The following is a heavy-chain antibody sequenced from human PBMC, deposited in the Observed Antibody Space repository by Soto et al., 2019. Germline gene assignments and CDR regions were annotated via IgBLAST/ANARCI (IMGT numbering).Heavy chain of an antibody. CDR3: AKGLALMADH. J-gene: IGHJ4*02. CDR1: GFSFNTYV. D-gene: IGHD2-21*01. Sequence: GWSLRLACTCSGFSFNTYVMDWVRQAPGKGLEWVARILYDGSKEYYADPVKGRFTISRDNSKNTLYLQMDRLRVEDTAVYFCAKGLALMADHWGQGTPVTVSS. V-gene: IGHV3-30*18. CDR2: ILYDGSKE.